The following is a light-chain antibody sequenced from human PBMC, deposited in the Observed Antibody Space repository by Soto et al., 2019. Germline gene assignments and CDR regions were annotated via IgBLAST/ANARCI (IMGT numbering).Light chain of an antibody. CDR1: QSVTTN. CDR2: GAS. CDR3: QQYKIWPQWK. Sequence: EVVMTKSPATMTVSPGERATLYCRASQSVTTNMAWYQQKPGQAPRLLIYGASTRATGIPARLSGSGSGTDFTLTISSLQSEDFSVYYCQQYKIWPQWKCGKETKGDIK. J-gene: IGKJ1*01. V-gene: IGKV3-15*01.